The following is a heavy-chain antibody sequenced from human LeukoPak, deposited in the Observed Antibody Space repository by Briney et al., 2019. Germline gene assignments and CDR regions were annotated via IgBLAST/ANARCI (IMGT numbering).Heavy chain of an antibody. CDR1: VYTFTSYD. J-gene: IGHJ5*02. Sequence: GASVKVSCKASVYTFTSYDINWVRQAPGQGLEWMGWMNPTSGHTGYVQKFQGRITMTRDTSVSTAYMELNSLTSGDTAVYYCARSPVGVRKKHDLWGQGTLVIVSS. CDR2: MNPTSGHT. CDR3: ARSPVGVRKKHDL. V-gene: IGHV1-8*01. D-gene: IGHD3-10*01.